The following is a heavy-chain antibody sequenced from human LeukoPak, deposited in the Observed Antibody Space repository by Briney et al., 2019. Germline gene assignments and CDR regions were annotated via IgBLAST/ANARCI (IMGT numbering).Heavy chain of an antibody. CDR3: ARAIAAAGRSYYFDY. D-gene: IGHD6-13*01. CDR1: GGSVSSSNYY. J-gene: IGHJ4*02. V-gene: IGHV4-31*03. Sequence: SETLSLTCTVSGGSVSSSNYYWSWIRQHPGKGLEWIGFIYYSGSTYYIPSLKSRVTISVDTSKNQFSLKLNSVTAADTAVYFCARAIAAAGRSYYFDYWGQGTLVTVSS. CDR2: IYYSGST.